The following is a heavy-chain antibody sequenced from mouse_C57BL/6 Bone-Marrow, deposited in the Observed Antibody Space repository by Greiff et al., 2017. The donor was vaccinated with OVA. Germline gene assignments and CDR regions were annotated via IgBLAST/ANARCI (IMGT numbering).Heavy chain of an antibody. CDR1: GFNIKDDY. CDR3: TTVDYFGSSLWFAY. Sequence: VQLTQSGAELVRPGASVKLSCTASGFNIKDDYMHWVKQRPEQGLEWIGWIAPENGDTEYASKFQGKATITADTSSNTAYLQLSSLTSEDTAVYYCTTVDYFGSSLWFAYWGQGTLVTVSA. V-gene: IGHV14-4*01. CDR2: IAPENGDT. D-gene: IGHD1-1*01. J-gene: IGHJ3*01.